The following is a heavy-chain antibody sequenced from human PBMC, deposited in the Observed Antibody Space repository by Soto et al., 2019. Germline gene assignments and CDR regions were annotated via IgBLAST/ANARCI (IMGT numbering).Heavy chain of an antibody. CDR1: GFTVTNTW. Sequence: EVQLVEFGGGLVKPGGSLRLSGAASGFTVTNTWMNWDHQAPGNGLEWVGSIKRQTDVGTTDYVAPVKGRFTISRDESTNTMYLQMNSLKAEETAVYYCTTVARWGQGTLVTVSS. V-gene: IGHV3-15*07. CDR2: IKRQTDVGTT. CDR3: TTVAR. J-gene: IGHJ1*01.